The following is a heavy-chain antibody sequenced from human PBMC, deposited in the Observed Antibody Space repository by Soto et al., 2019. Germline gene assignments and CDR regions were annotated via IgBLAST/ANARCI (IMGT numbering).Heavy chain of an antibody. Sequence: ASVKVSCKASGYTFTSYGISWVRQAPGQGLEWMGWISAYNGNTNYAQKLQGRVTMTTDTSTSTAYMELRSLRSDDTAVYYCARDFRELWFGELSLYYYYYGMDAWGQGTTVTVSS. D-gene: IGHD3-10*01. CDR3: ARDFRELWFGELSLYYYYYGMDA. CDR2: ISAYNGNT. J-gene: IGHJ6*02. V-gene: IGHV1-18*01. CDR1: GYTFTSYG.